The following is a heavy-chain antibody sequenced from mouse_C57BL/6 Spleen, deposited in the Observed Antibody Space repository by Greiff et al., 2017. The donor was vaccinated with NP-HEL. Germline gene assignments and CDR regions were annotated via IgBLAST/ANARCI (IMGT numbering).Heavy chain of an antibody. D-gene: IGHD1-1*02. CDR1: GYAFSSSW. J-gene: IGHJ2*01. CDR3: ARGGGRGVLDY. Sequence: QVQLQQSGPELVKPGASVKISCKASGYAFSSSWMNWVKQRPGKGLEWIGRIYPGDGDTNYNGKFKGKATLTADKSSSTAYMQLSSLTSEDSAVYCCARGGGRGVLDYWGQGTTLTVSS. CDR2: IYPGDGDT. V-gene: IGHV1-82*01.